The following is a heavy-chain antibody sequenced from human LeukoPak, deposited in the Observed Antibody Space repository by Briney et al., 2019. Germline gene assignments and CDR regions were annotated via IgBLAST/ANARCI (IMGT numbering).Heavy chain of an antibody. V-gene: IGHV3-66*04. CDR2: FHAGGGP. J-gene: IGHJ4*02. D-gene: IGHD2-21*01. Sequence: GGSLRLSCVGSGFNVTTNNMYWVRQAPGKGLECVSAFHAGGGPDYADSVRDRFTISRDNSKNTLYLQMNSLRAEDTAVYFCGRRFCNSCPLDFWGQGTLVTVFS. CDR1: GFNVTTNN. CDR3: GRRFCNSCPLDF.